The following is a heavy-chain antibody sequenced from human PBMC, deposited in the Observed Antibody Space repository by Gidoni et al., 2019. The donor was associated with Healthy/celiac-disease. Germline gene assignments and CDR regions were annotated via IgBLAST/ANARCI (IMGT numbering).Heavy chain of an antibody. CDR1: GGTFRSYP. J-gene: IGHJ4*02. V-gene: IGHV1-69*01. D-gene: IGHD2-2*01. CDR2: IIPIFGTA. CDR3: ARLPTGSYCSSTSCYYLDY. Sequence: QVQLVQSGAEVTKPGSSVKFSCKASGGTFRSYPISWVRQAPGQGLEWMGGIIPIFGTANYAQKFQGRVTITADESTSTAYMELSSLRSEDTAVYYCARLPTGSYCSSTSCYYLDYWGQGTLVTVSS.